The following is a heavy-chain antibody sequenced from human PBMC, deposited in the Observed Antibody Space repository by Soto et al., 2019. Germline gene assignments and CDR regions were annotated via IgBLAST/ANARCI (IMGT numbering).Heavy chain of an antibody. CDR3: AHTKDSSGFLTS. D-gene: IGHD3-22*01. J-gene: IGHJ5*02. Sequence: SGPTLVNPTQTLTLTCSFSGFSLSVYGVRVIWFRQPPGETLEWLALIHLNDDKRYSPYLKSRLTITKDTSKNQVVLTLTNLDPLDTGTYFCAHTKDSSGFLTSWGQGILVTSPQ. V-gene: IGHV2-5*01. CDR1: GFSLSVYGVR. CDR2: IHLNDDK.